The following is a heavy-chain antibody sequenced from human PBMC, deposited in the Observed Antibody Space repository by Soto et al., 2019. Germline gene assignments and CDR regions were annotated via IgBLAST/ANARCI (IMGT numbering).Heavy chain of an antibody. CDR3: ASVWGGAFDI. V-gene: IGHV4-59*01. Sequence: QVQLQESGPGLVKPSETLSLTCTVSGGSISSYYWSWIRQPPGKGLEWIGYIYYSGSTNYNPALKTRVTVSVDTSENPFPLKLSSVTAADTAGYYCASVWGGAFDIWGQGKMVTVSS. J-gene: IGHJ3*02. CDR2: IYYSGST. CDR1: GGSISSYY. D-gene: IGHD3-16*01.